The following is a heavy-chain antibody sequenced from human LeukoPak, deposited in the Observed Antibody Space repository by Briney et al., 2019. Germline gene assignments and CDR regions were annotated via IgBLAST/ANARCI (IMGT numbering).Heavy chain of an antibody. D-gene: IGHD6-6*01. V-gene: IGHV4-59*01. Sequence: SETLSLTCTVSGGSISSYYWSWIRQPPGRGLEWIGYIYYSGSTNYNPSLKSRVTISVDTSKNQFSLKLSSVTAADTAVYYCARVPYSSSSPAVDYWGQGTLVTVSS. CDR3: ARVPYSSSSPAVDY. J-gene: IGHJ4*02. CDR1: GGSISSYY. CDR2: IYYSGST.